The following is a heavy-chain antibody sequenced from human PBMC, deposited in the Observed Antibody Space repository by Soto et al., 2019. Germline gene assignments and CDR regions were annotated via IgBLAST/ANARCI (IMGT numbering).Heavy chain of an antibody. CDR1: GFTLSSYD. J-gene: IGHJ3*02. Sequence: GGSLRLSWAASGFTLSSYDMHWVRQATGKGLEWVSAIGTAGDTYYPGSVKGRFTISRENAKNSLYLQMNSLRAGDTAVYYCAREYYYGTGSYYSGAFDIRGQGTMVTVS. V-gene: IGHV3-13*01. CDR3: AREYYYGTGSYYSGAFDI. D-gene: IGHD3-10*01. CDR2: IGTAGDT.